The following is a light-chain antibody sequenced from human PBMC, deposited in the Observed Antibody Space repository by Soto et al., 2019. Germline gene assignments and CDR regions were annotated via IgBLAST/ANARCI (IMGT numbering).Light chain of an antibody. J-gene: IGKJ1*01. CDR3: QQYNNWPPWT. V-gene: IGKV3-15*01. CDR1: QDIRNN. CDR2: GAS. Sequence: EVVMMQSPASLSVSPGERATLSCRASQDIRNNLAWYQQKPGQSPRLLISGASTREPGIPGRFSGSGSGTEFTLIISSLQSEDFAIYYCQQYNNWPPWTFGQGTKV.